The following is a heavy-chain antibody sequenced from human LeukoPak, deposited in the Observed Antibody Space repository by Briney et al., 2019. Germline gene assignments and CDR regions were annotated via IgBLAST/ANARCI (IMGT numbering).Heavy chain of an antibody. J-gene: IGHJ4*02. Sequence: GGSLRLSCAASGFTFSSYSMNWVRQAPGKGLEWVSYISSSGSTIYYADSVKGRFTISRDNAKNSLYLQMNSLRAEDTAVYYCAREFPWAAAGTIGFDYWGQGTLVTVSS. CDR2: ISSSGSTI. V-gene: IGHV3-48*04. CDR1: GFTFSSYS. D-gene: IGHD6-13*01. CDR3: AREFPWAAAGTIGFDY.